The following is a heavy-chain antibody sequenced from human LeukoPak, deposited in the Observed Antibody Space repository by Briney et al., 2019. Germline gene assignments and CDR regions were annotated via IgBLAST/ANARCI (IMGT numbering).Heavy chain of an antibody. CDR1: GYTFTGYY. CDR2: INPNSGGT. CDR3: ARDTTRDNWFDP. V-gene: IGHV1-2*02. D-gene: IGHD1-26*01. J-gene: IGHJ5*02. Sequence: VSVKVSCKASGYTFTGYYMHWVRQAPGQGLEWMGWINPNSGGTNYAQKFQGRVTMTRDTSISTAYMELSGLRSDDTAVYYCARDTTRDNWFDPWGQGTLATVSS.